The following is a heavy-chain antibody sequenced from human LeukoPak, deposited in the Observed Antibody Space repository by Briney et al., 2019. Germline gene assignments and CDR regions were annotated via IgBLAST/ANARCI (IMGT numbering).Heavy chain of an antibody. J-gene: IGHJ4*02. CDR1: GFTFSSYD. Sequence: PGGSLRLSCAASGFTFSSYDMYRVRQAPGKGLDWVAFVRYDGSQKYYADSVKGRFTLSRDNSKNTLYLQMSSLRADDTAVYYCARVEASGYDYGAFDYWGQGTLVTVSS. CDR2: VRYDGSQK. D-gene: IGHD5-12*01. CDR3: ARVEASGYDYGAFDY. V-gene: IGHV3-30*02.